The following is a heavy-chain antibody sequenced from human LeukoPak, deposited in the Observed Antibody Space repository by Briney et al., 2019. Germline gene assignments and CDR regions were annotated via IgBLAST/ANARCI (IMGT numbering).Heavy chain of an antibody. CDR1: GGSISSGDYY. D-gene: IGHD1-26*01. CDR2: IYYSGST. Sequence: SQTLSLTCTVSGGSISSGDYYWSWIRQPPGKGLEWIGYIYYSGSTYYNPSLKSRVTISVDTSKNQFSLKLSSVTAADTAVYYCARSNPVGATGWFEPWGQGTLVTVSS. J-gene: IGHJ5*02. V-gene: IGHV4-30-4*08. CDR3: ARSNPVGATGWFEP.